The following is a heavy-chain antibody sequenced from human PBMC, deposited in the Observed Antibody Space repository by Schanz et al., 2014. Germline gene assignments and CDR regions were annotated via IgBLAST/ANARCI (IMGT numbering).Heavy chain of an antibody. D-gene: IGHD2-8*02. Sequence: QVQLQESGPGLVKPSQTLSLTCTVSGGSIRSGTYYWSWIRQPAGKALEWVGRVFPNGITNYNPSLKSRVTISRDTSKTQFSLTLTSLTAADTAVYYCARDSLRGATGGYGMDVWGQGTTXTVSS. V-gene: IGHV4-61*02. CDR1: GGSIRSGTYY. CDR2: VFPNGIT. J-gene: IGHJ6*02. CDR3: ARDSLRGATGGYGMDV.